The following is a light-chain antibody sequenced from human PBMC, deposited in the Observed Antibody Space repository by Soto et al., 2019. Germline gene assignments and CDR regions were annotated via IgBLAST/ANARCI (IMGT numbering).Light chain of an antibody. CDR1: SSNIGSNY. CDR2: SNN. V-gene: IGLV1-47*02. Sequence: QSVLTQPPSASGTPGQWVTISCSGSSSNIGSNYVYWYQQLPGTNPKLLIYSNNQRPSGVPDRFSCSKSGTSASLAISGLRSEAEADYYCAAWDDSLSGRVVFGGGTKLTVL. CDR3: AAWDDSLSGRVV. J-gene: IGLJ2*01.